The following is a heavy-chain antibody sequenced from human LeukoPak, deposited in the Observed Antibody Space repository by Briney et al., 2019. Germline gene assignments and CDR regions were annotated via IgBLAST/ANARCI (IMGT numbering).Heavy chain of an antibody. CDR2: TYYSGST. CDR1: GVSISSYY. Sequence: PSETLSLTGTGYGVSISSYYWSWIRQPPGKGLEWIGYTYYSGSTNYNPWLKSRVTISVDTCKNRFSLKLRSVTAADTAVYYCARTEGRLVWFGELSPFEYWGQGTLVTVSS. CDR3: ARTEGRLVWFGELSPFEY. J-gene: IGHJ4*02. D-gene: IGHD3-10*01. V-gene: IGHV4-59*01.